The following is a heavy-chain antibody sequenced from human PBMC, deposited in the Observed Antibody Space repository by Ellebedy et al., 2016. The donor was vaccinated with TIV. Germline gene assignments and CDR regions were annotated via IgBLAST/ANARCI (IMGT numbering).Heavy chain of an antibody. J-gene: IGHJ4*02. Sequence: GGSLRLXXKGSGYSFTSYWIGWVRQLPGKGLEWMGIIYPGDSDTRYSPSFQGQVTISADKSISTAYLQWSSLKASDTAMYYCARRDDSSGYYYRDSGHLDYWGQGTLVTVSS. V-gene: IGHV5-51*01. CDR2: IYPGDSDT. D-gene: IGHD3-22*01. CDR1: GYSFTSYW. CDR3: ARRDDSSGYYYRDSGHLDY.